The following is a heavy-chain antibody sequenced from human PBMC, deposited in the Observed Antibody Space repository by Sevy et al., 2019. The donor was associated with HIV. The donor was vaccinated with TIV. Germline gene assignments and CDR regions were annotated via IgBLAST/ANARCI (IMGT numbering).Heavy chain of an antibody. CDR1: GFTVNSNY. J-gene: IGHJ4*02. D-gene: IGHD5-18*01. CDR3: ARGKSGYGYALNY. CDR2: IHSDVTT. V-gene: IGHV3-66*01. Sequence: GGSLRLSCAASGFTVNSNYMTWVRQAPGKGLEGVSVIHSDVTTYHADSVKDRFTISRDNFKNTLYLHMSSLRAEDTAVYYCARGKSGYGYALNYWGQGTLVTVSS.